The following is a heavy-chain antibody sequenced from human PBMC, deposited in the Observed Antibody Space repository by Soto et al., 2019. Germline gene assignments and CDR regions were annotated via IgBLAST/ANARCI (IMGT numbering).Heavy chain of an antibody. Sequence: PGGSLRLSCAASGFTFSSYGMHWVRQAPGKGLEWVAVIWYDGSNKYYADSVKGRFTISRDNSKNTLYLQMNSLRAEDTAVYYCARDELGYCSSTSCHSYGMDVWGQGTTVTVSS. CDR1: GFTFSSYG. V-gene: IGHV3-33*01. D-gene: IGHD2-2*01. CDR2: IWYDGSNK. CDR3: ARDELGYCSSTSCHSYGMDV. J-gene: IGHJ6*02.